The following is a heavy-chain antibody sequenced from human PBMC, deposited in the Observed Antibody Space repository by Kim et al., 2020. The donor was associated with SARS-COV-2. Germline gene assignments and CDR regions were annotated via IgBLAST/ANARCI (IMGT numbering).Heavy chain of an antibody. Sequence: SVKVSCKASGGTFSSYAISWVRQAPGQGLEWMGRIIPILGIANYAQKFQGRVTITADKSTSTAYMELSSLRSEDTAVYYCARGVATIGYAFDIWGQGTMVTVSS. CDR1: GGTFSSYA. V-gene: IGHV1-69*04. D-gene: IGHD5-12*01. CDR3: ARGVATIGYAFDI. J-gene: IGHJ3*02. CDR2: IIPILGIA.